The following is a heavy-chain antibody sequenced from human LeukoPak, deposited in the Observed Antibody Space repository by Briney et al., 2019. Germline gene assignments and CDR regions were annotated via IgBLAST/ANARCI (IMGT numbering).Heavy chain of an antibody. V-gene: IGHV4-59*08. J-gene: IGHJ4*02. Sequence: SETLSLTCTVSGVSITSFYWSWIRQPPGKGLEWIGYIYFSGSTNYNPSLKSRVTVSLDTTKNQVSLKLSSVSAADTPVYYCASTGSCIGGSCYSNYFDHWGQGTLVTVSS. CDR1: GVSITSFY. CDR3: ASTGSCIGGSCYSNYFDH. CDR2: IYFSGST. D-gene: IGHD2-15*01.